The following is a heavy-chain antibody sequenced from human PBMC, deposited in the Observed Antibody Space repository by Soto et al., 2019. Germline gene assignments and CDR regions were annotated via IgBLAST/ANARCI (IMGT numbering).Heavy chain of an antibody. CDR2: GGT. J-gene: IGHJ6*02. CDR3: ARGGPTPWWSPYYYYGMDV. D-gene: IGHD2-8*02. V-gene: IGHV1-2*04. Sequence: GGTNYAQKFQGWVTMTRDTSISTAYMELSRLRSDDTAVYYCARGGPTPWWSPYYYYGMDVWGQGTTVTVSS.